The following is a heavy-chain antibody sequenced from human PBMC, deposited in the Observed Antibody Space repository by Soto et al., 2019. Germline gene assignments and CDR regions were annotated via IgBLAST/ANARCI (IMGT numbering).Heavy chain of an antibody. D-gene: IGHD2-2*01. CDR1: GFTFSSYG. CDR3: ASQLGGSSTSCYESRVDFDY. Sequence: QVQLVESGGGVVQPGRSQRLSCAASGFTFSSYGMHWVRQAPGKGLEWVAVISYDGSNKYYADSVKGRFTISRDNSKNKLYLQMNSLRAEDTAVYYCASQLGGSSTSCYESRVDFDYWGQGTLVTVSS. J-gene: IGHJ4*02. CDR2: ISYDGSNK. V-gene: IGHV3-30*03.